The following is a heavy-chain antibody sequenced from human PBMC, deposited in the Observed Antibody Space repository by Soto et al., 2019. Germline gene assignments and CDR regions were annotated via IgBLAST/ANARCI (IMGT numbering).Heavy chain of an antibody. V-gene: IGHV3-21*01. CDR2: ISSSSSYI. CDR3: ARGRQSRSHLWDY. D-gene: IGHD3-16*01. Sequence: PGGPLRRPDSASGFAFSSYSMGWVRQAPGKGLEWVSSISSSSSYIYYADSVKGRFTISRDNAKNSLYLQMNSLRAEDTAVYYCARGRQSRSHLWDYWGQGTLVTVSS. CDR1: GFAFSSYS. J-gene: IGHJ4*02.